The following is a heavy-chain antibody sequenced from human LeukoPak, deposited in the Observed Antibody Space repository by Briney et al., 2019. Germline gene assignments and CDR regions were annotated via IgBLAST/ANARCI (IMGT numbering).Heavy chain of an antibody. CDR3: ARAERKRRDIVLMVYAISFDY. J-gene: IGHJ4*02. D-gene: IGHD2-8*01. CDR1: GYTFTNYY. V-gene: IGHV1-46*01. CDR2: INLSGGST. Sequence: GASVKVSCKASGYTFTNYYMHWVRQAPGQGLECMGIINLSGGSTNYAQRFQGRVTMTRDMSTSTVYMELSSLRSEDTAVYYCARAERKRRDIVLMVYAISFDYWGQGTLVTVSS.